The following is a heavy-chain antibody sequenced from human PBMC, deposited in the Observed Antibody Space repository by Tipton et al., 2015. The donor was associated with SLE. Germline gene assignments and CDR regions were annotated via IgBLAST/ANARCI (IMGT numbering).Heavy chain of an antibody. CDR3: ADVDGIKEAF. D-gene: IGHD5-12*01. Sequence: TLSLTCAVYAGSLSDYSWSWIRQPPGKGLEWIGEIDHFGNVTYNPSLKGRITMSVDPSKNQVSLRLTSVTAADTAVYYCADVDGIKEAFWGQGTVVRVPS. J-gene: IGHJ4*02. V-gene: IGHV4-34*01. CDR1: AGSLSDYS. CDR2: IDHFGNV.